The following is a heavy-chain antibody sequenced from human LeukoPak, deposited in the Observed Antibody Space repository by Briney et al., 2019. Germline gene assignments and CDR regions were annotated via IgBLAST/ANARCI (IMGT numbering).Heavy chain of an antibody. CDR3: AKAASTMVRGVIITYNRIYYFDY. CDR2: ISGSGGST. J-gene: IGHJ4*02. CDR1: GFTFSSYA. Sequence: GGSLTLSCPAYGFTFSSYAMSWVRQAPGKVLEWVSAISGSGGSTYYADSVKGRFTISRDNSKNTLYLQMNSLRAEDTAEYYCAKAASTMVRGVIITYNRIYYFDYWGQGTLVTVSS. D-gene: IGHD3-10*01. V-gene: IGHV3-23*01.